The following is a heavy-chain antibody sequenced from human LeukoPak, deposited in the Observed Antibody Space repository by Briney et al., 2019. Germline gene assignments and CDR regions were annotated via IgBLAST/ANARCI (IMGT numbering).Heavy chain of an antibody. D-gene: IGHD3-22*01. CDR3: ARDHTSLVVDYCYMDV. CDR2: ISSSSSYI. V-gene: IGHV3-21*01. CDR1: GFTFSSYS. J-gene: IGHJ6*03. Sequence: GGSLRLSCAASGFTFSSYSMNWVRQAPGKGLEWVSSISSSSSYIYYADSVRGRFTISRDNAKNSLYLQMNSLRAEDTAVYYCARDHTSLVVDYCYMDVWGKGTTVTVSS.